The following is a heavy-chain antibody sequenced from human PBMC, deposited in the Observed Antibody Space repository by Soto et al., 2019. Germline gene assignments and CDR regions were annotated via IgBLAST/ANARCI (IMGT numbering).Heavy chain of an antibody. Sequence: EVQLVESGGGLVQPGGSLRLSCAASGFPFSGYWMHWVRRAPGKGLVWVSRMNSDGSTINYADSVKGRFTISRDNAENTLYLQMNSLRAEDTAVYYCARDVENDGNYYIDARGKGTTVTVSS. CDR1: GFPFSGYW. J-gene: IGHJ6*03. CDR2: MNSDGSTI. D-gene: IGHD1-1*01. CDR3: ARDVENDGNYYIDA. V-gene: IGHV3-74*01.